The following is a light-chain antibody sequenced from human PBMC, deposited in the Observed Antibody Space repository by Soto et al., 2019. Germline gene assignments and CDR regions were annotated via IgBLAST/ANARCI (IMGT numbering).Light chain of an antibody. Sequence: DIQMTQSPSSVSASVGDRVIITCRASQGISSWLAWYQQKPGKAPKLLIYAASNLQSGVPSRFSGRGSGKEFTLTINSLQPEDVATYYCHQDTTFPFTFGPGTKVDV. CDR2: AAS. V-gene: IGKV1-12*01. CDR1: QGISSW. J-gene: IGKJ3*01. CDR3: HQDTTFPFT.